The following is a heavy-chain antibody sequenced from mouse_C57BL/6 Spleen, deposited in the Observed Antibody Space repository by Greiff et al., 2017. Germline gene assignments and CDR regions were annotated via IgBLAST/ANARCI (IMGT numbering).Heavy chain of an antibody. CDR1: GYSITSGYD. V-gene: IGHV3-1*01. CDR3: ARERYSYFDY. CDR2: ISYSGST. J-gene: IGHJ2*01. Sequence: EVQRVESGPGMVKPSQSLSLTCTVTGYSITSGYDWHWIRHFPGNKLEWMGYISYSGSTNYNPSLKSRISITHDTSKNHFFLKLNSVTTEDTATXYYARERYSYFDYWGQGTTLTVSS.